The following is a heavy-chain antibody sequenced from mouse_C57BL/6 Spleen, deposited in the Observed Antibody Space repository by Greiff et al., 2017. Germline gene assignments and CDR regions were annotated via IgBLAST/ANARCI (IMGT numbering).Heavy chain of an antibody. D-gene: IGHD2-4*01. Sequence: QVQLQQPGAELVKPGASVKLSCKASGYTFTSYWMHWVKQRPGRGLEWIGRIDPNSGGTKYNEKFKSKAKLTVDKPSITTYMQLSSLTSDDSAVYSCASSRYYDYDGYAMDYWGQGTSVTVSS. CDR3: ASSRYYDYDGYAMDY. J-gene: IGHJ4*01. CDR1: GYTFTSYW. CDR2: IDPNSGGT. V-gene: IGHV1-72*01.